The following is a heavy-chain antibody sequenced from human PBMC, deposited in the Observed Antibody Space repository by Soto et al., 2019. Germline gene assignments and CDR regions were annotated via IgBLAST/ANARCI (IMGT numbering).Heavy chain of an antibody. Sequence: EVQLVQSGAEVKKPGESLKISCKGSGYSFTSYWIGWVRQMPGKGLEWMGVIYPGDSDTRYSPSFQGQVTISADTSISTAYLQWSSVKASDTAMYYCARPRCSSTSCDSPTRRGGAFDIWGQGTMVTVSS. CDR1: GYSFTSYW. CDR2: IYPGDSDT. V-gene: IGHV5-51*03. D-gene: IGHD2-2*01. J-gene: IGHJ3*02. CDR3: ARPRCSSTSCDSPTRRGGAFDI.